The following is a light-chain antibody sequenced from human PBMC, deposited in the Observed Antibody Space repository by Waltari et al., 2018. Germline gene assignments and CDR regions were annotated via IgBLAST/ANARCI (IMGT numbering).Light chain of an antibody. V-gene: IGKV3-20*01. J-gene: IGKJ1*01. Sequence: EIVLTQSPGTLSLSPGERATLSYRASQSLSIYLAWYQQKPGRAPRLLIYHASSRATGVPDRFSGSGSGTDFSLTISRLEPEDFAVYYCQHYVSLPVTFGQGTKVEIK. CDR3: QHYVSLPVT. CDR2: HAS. CDR1: QSLSIY.